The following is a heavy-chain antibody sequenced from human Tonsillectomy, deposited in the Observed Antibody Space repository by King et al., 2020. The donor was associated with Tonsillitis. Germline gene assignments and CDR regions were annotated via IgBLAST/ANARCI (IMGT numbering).Heavy chain of an antibody. CDR2: ISFDGSNK. Sequence: QLVQSGGGVVPPGRSLALSCAASGFTFSRYPIHWVRQAPGKGLEWVAVISFDGSNKYYADSVKGRFTVSRDNPKNTLFLQMNTLRAEDTAVYYCARDDYGSGSLYGVDVWGQGTTVTVSS. D-gene: IGHD3-10*01. CDR3: ARDDYGSGSLYGVDV. V-gene: IGHV3-30-3*01. J-gene: IGHJ6*02. CDR1: GFTFSRYP.